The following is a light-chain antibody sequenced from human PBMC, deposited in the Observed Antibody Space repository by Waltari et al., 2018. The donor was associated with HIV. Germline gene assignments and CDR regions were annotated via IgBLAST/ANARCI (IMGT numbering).Light chain of an antibody. CDR1: SSDVGAYNY. J-gene: IGLJ2*01. Sequence: QSALTQPASVSGSPGQSITISCTGTSSDVGAYNYFCWYQQHPGKAPKLMIYEVNNRPSGVSNRFSGSKSGNTASLTISGLQAEDEADYYCSSYTTRNTRVFGGGTKLTVL. CDR3: SSYTTRNTRV. CDR2: EVN. V-gene: IGLV2-14*01.